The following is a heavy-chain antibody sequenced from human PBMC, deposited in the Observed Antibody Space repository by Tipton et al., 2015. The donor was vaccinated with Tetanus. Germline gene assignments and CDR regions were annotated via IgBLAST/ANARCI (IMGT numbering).Heavy chain of an antibody. Sequence: SLRLSCAGSGFSFRDFGMNWVRQAPGKELEWVSYISYSSTSIYYADSVKGRFAVSRDNAKNSLYLQMNTLRDDDTGVYYCARRGEARANWFDSWGQGTLVTVSS. J-gene: IGHJ5*01. CDR1: GFSFRDFG. V-gene: IGHV3-48*02. CDR2: ISYSSTSI. CDR3: ARRGEARANWFDS.